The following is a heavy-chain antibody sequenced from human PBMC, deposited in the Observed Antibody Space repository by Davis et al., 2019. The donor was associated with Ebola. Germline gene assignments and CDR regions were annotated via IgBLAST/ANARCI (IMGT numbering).Heavy chain of an antibody. CDR3: ARTALTSVSDLGLGYNYFDP. J-gene: IGHJ5*02. D-gene: IGHD4-17*01. CDR1: GGSFSGHF. Sequence: SETLSLTCSISGGSFSGHFWSWIRQPPGGGLEWIGEVTPGGHTNYNPSLEGRITISLDPSKNQVPLMIDSVTAGDTAVYYCARTALTSVSDLGLGYNYFDPWGQGTLVTVSS. CDR2: VTPGGHT. V-gene: IGHV4-34*01.